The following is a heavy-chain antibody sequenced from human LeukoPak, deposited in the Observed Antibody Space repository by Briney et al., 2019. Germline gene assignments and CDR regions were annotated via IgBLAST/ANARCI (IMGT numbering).Heavy chain of an antibody. CDR2: INHSGST. CDR1: GGSFSGCY. J-gene: IGHJ4*02. D-gene: IGHD6-13*01. Sequence: AETLSLTCAVYGGSFSGCYWSWIRQPPGKGLEWIGEINHSGSTNYNPSLKSRVTISVDTSKNQFSLKLSSVTAADTAVYYCARGYSSSWSYFDYWGQGTLVTVSS. V-gene: IGHV4-34*01. CDR3: ARGYSSSWSYFDY.